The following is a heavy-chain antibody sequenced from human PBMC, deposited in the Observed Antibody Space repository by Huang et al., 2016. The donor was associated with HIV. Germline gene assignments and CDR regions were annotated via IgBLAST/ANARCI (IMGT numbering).Heavy chain of an antibody. Sequence: QVQLVESGGGVVQPGGSLRLSCTASGFTFGSFGMHWVRQAPWKGLEWVAFIRDDGNNYYYADSVRGRFTISRDNSKDTLYLQMNRLRPDDSAVYYCAKDLTYTFGRHFDYWGRGTLVTVSS. V-gene: IGHV3-30*02. D-gene: IGHD3-3*01. J-gene: IGHJ4*02. CDR1: GFTFGSFG. CDR2: IRDDGNNY. CDR3: AKDLTYTFGRHFDY.